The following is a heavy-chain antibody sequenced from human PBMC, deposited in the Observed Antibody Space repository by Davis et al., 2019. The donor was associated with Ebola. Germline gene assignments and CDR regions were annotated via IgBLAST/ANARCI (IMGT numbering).Heavy chain of an antibody. CDR2: IRSKANNYAI. CDR3: STWVPALVTDY. CDR1: GFTLSGSA. V-gene: IGHV3-73*01. J-gene: IGHJ4*02. D-gene: IGHD2-2*01. Sequence: GESLKIPCAASGFTLSGSAMHWVRQASGEGLEWVGRIRSKANNYAIAYAASVQGRFTISRDDSKNTAYLQMNSLKTEDTAVYYCSTWVPALVTDYWGQGDLVTVSS.